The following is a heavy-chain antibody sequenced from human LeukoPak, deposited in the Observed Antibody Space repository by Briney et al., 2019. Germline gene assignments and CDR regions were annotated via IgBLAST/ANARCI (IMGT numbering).Heavy chain of an antibody. V-gene: IGHV4-34*01. Sequence: SETLSLTCAVYGGSFRGYFWGWVRQTPGKGLEWLGEITHDGGTNYMPSLSGRVSVFQDVSKNQFSLKLSSVTAADTGVYYCARGNSGSHWGDHYFYMDVWGKGTTVIVSS. J-gene: IGHJ6*03. CDR3: ARGNSGSHWGDHYFYMDV. D-gene: IGHD1-26*01. CDR1: GGSFRGYF. CDR2: ITHDGGT.